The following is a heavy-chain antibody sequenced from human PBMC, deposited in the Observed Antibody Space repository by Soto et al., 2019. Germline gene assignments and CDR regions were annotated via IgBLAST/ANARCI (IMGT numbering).Heavy chain of an antibody. CDR1: GYTFTGYY. J-gene: IGHJ6*02. CDR2: INPNSGGT. D-gene: IGHD6-19*01. Sequence: ASLKVSCKASGYTFTGYYMHWVRQAPGQGLEWMGWINPNSGGTNYAQKFQGWVTMTRDTSISTAYMELSRLRSDDTAVYYCARDPGYSSGWPQTTYGMDVWGQGTTVTVSS. CDR3: ARDPGYSSGWPQTTYGMDV. V-gene: IGHV1-2*04.